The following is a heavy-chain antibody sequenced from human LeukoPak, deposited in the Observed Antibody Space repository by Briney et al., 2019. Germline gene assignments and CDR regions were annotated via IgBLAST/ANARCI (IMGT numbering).Heavy chain of an antibody. Sequence: PGGSLRLSCAASGFTFSSYSMNWVRQAPGKGLEWVSSISSSSSYIYYADSVKGRFTISRDNAKNSLYLQMNSLRAEDTAVYYCARDNGRKLVFGYWGQGTLVTVSS. CDR3: ARDNGRKLVFGY. CDR1: GFTFSSYS. V-gene: IGHV3-21*01. D-gene: IGHD6-6*01. CDR2: ISSSSSYI. J-gene: IGHJ4*02.